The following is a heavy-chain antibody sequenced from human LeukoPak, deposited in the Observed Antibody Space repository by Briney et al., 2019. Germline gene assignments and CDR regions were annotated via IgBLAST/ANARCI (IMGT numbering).Heavy chain of an antibody. CDR3: ARDSNEWRMTTFNWFDP. CDR1: GFTFSSYS. J-gene: IGHJ5*02. CDR2: ISSSSSTI. Sequence: GGSLRLSCAASGFTFSSYSMNWVRQAPGKGLEWVSYISSSSSTIYYADSVKGRFTISRDNAKNSLYLQMNSLRAEDTAVYYCARDSNEWRMTTFNWFDPWGQGTLVTVSS. D-gene: IGHD4-11*01. V-gene: IGHV3-48*01.